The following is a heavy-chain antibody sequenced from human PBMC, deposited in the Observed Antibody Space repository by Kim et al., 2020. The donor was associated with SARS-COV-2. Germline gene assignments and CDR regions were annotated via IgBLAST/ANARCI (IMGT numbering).Heavy chain of an antibody. J-gene: IGHJ3*02. V-gene: IGHV1-69*13. CDR2: IIPIFGTA. CDR3: ARGYSSSWYSRGDAFDI. Sequence: SVKVSCKASGGTFSSYAISWVRQAPGQGLEWMGGIIPIFGTANYAQKFQGRVTITADESTSTAYMELSSLRSEDTAVYYCARGYSSSWYSRGDAFDIWGQGTMVTVSS. CDR1: GGTFSSYA. D-gene: IGHD6-13*01.